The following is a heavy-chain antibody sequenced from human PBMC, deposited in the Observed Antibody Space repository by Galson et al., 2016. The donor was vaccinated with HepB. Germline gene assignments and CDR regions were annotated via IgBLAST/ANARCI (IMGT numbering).Heavy chain of an antibody. Sequence: SLRLSCAASGFTFNIYAMNWVRQAPGKGREWVAVISHDGNNKYCADSVKGRFTISRDNSKNTLYLQMNSLRVEDTAVYYCAKDSPGYSGYDWDYWGQGTLVTVSS. D-gene: IGHD5-12*01. CDR1: GFTFNIYA. CDR2: ISHDGNNK. CDR3: AKDSPGYSGYDWDY. V-gene: IGHV3-30-3*01. J-gene: IGHJ4*02.